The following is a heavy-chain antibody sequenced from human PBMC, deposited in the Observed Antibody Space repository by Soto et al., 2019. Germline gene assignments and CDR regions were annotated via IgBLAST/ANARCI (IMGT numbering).Heavy chain of an antibody. D-gene: IGHD1-26*01. J-gene: IGHJ4*02. CDR2: IYYSGRT. V-gene: IGHV4-61*08. Sequence: SETLSLTCAVAGGSISSGGYSWRWIRQPPGKGLEWIGYIYYSGRTNYNSSLKSRITMSIDTSKNQFSLKLSSVTAADTAIYYCARDPVGVNHFDYWGQGAPVTVSS. CDR1: GGSISSGGYS. CDR3: ARDPVGVNHFDY.